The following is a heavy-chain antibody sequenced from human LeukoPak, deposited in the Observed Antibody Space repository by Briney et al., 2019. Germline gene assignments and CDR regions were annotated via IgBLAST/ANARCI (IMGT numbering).Heavy chain of an antibody. Sequence: VASVKVSCKASGYTFTSYGISWVRQAPGQGLEWMVWISAYNGNTNYGQKLQGRVTMTTDTSTSTAYMELRSLKSDDTAVYYCARDHQVGPTDYWGQGTLVTVSS. CDR1: GYTFTSYG. J-gene: IGHJ4*02. D-gene: IGHD1-26*01. CDR2: ISAYNGNT. V-gene: IGHV1-18*01. CDR3: ARDHQVGPTDY.